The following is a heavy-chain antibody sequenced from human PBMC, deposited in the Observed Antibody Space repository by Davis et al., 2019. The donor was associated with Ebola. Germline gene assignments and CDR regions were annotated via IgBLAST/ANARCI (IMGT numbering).Heavy chain of an antibody. CDR3: ATANRAISGY. D-gene: IGHD2-2*02. V-gene: IGHV3-30*02. Sequence: GGSLRLSCAASGFTFSSYSMNWVRQAPGKGLEWMAFIQHDGHNKYYAESVKGRFTISRDNSKDTLYLQMTSLRAEDTAVYYCATANRAISGYGGQGTLVTVSS. CDR2: IQHDGHNK. J-gene: IGHJ4*02. CDR1: GFTFSSYS.